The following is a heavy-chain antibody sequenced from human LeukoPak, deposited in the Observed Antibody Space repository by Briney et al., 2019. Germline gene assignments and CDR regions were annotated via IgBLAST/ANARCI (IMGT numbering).Heavy chain of an antibody. J-gene: IGHJ6*02. D-gene: IGHD2-2*01. CDR3: ARDCSSTSCYGYYYYGMDV. CDR2: IIPIFGTA. V-gene: IGHV1-69*13. Sequence: SVKVSCKASGYTFTGYYMHWVRQAPGQGLEWMGGIIPIFGTANYAQKFQGRVTITADESTSTAYMELSSLRSEDTAVYYCARDCSSTSCYGYYYYGMDVWGQGTTVTVSS. CDR1: GYTFTGYY.